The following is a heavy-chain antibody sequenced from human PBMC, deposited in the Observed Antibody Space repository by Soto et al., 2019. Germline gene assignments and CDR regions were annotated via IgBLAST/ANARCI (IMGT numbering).Heavy chain of an antibody. D-gene: IGHD2-15*01. Sequence: QVQLVESGGGVVQPGRSLRLSCAASGFTFSSYAMHWVRQAPGKGLEWVAVISYDGRNKYYADSVKGRFTISRDNSKNTLYLQMNSLRAEDTAVYYCARDHFCSGGSCYSDPYYYGMDVWGQGTTVTVSS. CDR1: GFTFSSYA. V-gene: IGHV3-30*04. J-gene: IGHJ6*02. CDR3: ARDHFCSGGSCYSDPYYYGMDV. CDR2: ISYDGRNK.